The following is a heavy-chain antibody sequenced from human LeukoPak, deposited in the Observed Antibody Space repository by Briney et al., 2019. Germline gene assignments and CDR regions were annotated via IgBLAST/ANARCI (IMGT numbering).Heavy chain of an antibody. CDR1: GYTFTGYY. CDR2: INPNSGGT. J-gene: IGHJ4*02. CDR3: ARDKLVAGDGVFDY. V-gene: IGHV1-2*02. Sequence: ASVKVSCTASGYTFTGYYVHWVRQAPGQGLEWMGWINPNSGGTIHAQKYQGRVTMTRDTSISTAYMELSRLRSDDTAVYYCARDKLVAGDGVFDYWGQGTLVTVSS. D-gene: IGHD6-19*01.